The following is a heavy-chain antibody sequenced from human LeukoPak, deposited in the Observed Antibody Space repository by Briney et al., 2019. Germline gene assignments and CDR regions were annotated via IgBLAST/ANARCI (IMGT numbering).Heavy chain of an antibody. J-gene: IGHJ6*02. CDR3: ARAKDFWSGCMDV. V-gene: IGHV3-30*03. D-gene: IGHD3-3*01. CDR1: GFTFSSYG. CDR2: ISYDGSNR. Sequence: GGSLRLSCAGSGFTFSSYGVHWVRQAPGKGLEWVAVISYDGSNRYYADSVKGRFTISRDNSKNTLYLQMNSLRSEDTAVYYCARAKDFWSGCMDVWGQGTTVTVSS.